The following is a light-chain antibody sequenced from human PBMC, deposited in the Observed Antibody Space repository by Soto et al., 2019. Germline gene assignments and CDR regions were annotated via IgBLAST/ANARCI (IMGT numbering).Light chain of an antibody. CDR3: QQYCSASWP. J-gene: IGKJ1*01. Sequence: EIVLTQSPGTLSLSPGERATISCRASQSVSNNYLAWYQQKPGQAPRLLIYAASNRARGITDRFGGSGSGTDFTRTVSRLDPEDFAVCCCQQYCSASWPFGQGTKVEI. CDR2: AAS. CDR1: QSVSNNY. V-gene: IGKV3-20*01.